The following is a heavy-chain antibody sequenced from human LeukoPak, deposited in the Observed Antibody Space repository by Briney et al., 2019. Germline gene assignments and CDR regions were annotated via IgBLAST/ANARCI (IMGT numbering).Heavy chain of an antibody. J-gene: IGHJ6*02. CDR3: ASIYSSSPYYYGMDV. Sequence: GSSVKVSCKASGGTFSSYAISWVRQAPGQGLEWMGGIIPIFGTANYAQKFQGRVTITADESTSTAYMELSSLRSEDTAVFYCASIYSSSPYYYGMDVWGQGTTVTVSS. CDR2: IIPIFGTA. V-gene: IGHV1-69*01. D-gene: IGHD6-19*01. CDR1: GGTFSSYA.